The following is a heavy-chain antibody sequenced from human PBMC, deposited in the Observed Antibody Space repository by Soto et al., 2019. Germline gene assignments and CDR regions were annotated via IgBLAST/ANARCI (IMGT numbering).Heavy chain of an antibody. D-gene: IGHD2-15*01. V-gene: IGHV3-30*18. Sequence: GGSLRLSCAASGFTFSSYGMHWVRQAPGKGLEWVAVISYDGSNKYYADSVKGRFTISIDNSKNTLYLQMNSMRAEDMAVYYCAKGMVVVVAADYDAFDIWGQGTMVTVSS. CDR1: GFTFSSYG. J-gene: IGHJ3*02. CDR2: ISYDGSNK. CDR3: AKGMVVVVAADYDAFDI.